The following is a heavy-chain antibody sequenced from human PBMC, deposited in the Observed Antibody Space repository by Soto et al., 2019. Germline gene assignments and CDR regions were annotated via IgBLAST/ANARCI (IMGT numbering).Heavy chain of an antibody. Sequence: QAPGQRLEWMGWINAGNGNTKYSQKFQGRVTITRDTSASTAYMELSSLTSEDTAVYYCARGGEYSSVKNWGQGTLVTVSS. D-gene: IGHD6-19*01. V-gene: IGHV1-3*01. J-gene: IGHJ4*02. CDR2: INAGNGNT. CDR3: ARGGEYSSVKN.